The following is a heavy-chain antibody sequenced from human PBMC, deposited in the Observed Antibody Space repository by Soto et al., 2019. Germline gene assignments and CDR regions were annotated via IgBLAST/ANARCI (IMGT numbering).Heavy chain of an antibody. CDR2: IPQEGVDG. CDR3: ARDHLILPAHDFFYGSDV. J-gene: IGHJ6*02. Sequence: GSLRLSCEVSGFTFSMYSMSWVRQSPGKGLEWVAKIPQEGVDGHYADSVKGRFTISRDNGKNSLYLQLNNLRAEDTAVYYCARDHLILPAHDFFYGSDVWGRGATVTVSS. D-gene: IGHD2-21*02. V-gene: IGHV3-7*03. CDR1: GFTFSMYS.